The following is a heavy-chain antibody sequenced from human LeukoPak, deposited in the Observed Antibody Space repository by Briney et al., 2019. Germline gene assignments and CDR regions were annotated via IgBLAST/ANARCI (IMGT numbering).Heavy chain of an antibody. D-gene: IGHD3-3*01. CDR3: ARDSPLPLRPRRYYYGMDV. CDR2: IIPIFGTA. Sequence: GASVKVSCKASGYTFTSYYMHWVRQAPGQGLEWMGGIIPIFGTANYAQKFQGRVTITADESTSTAYMELSSLRSEDTAVYYCARDSPLPLRPRRYYYGMDVWGQGTTVTVSS. J-gene: IGHJ6*02. CDR1: GYTFTSYY. V-gene: IGHV1-69*13.